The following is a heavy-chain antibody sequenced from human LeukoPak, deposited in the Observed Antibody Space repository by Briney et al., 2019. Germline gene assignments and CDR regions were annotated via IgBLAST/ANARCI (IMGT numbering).Heavy chain of an antibody. J-gene: IGHJ5*02. CDR1: GGSISSYY. CDR3: AREPLGAWFDP. Sequence: PSETLSLTCTVSGGSISSYYWSWFRQPPGKGLEWIGYIYYTGSTNYNPSLKSRVTISVDTSKNQFSLKLSSVTAADTAVYYCAREPLGAWFDPWGQGTLVTVSS. V-gene: IGHV4-59*12. CDR2: IYYTGST. D-gene: IGHD3-16*01.